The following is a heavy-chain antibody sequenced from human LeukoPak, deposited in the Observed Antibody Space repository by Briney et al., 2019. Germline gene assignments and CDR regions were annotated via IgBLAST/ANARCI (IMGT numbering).Heavy chain of an antibody. J-gene: IGHJ4*02. CDR1: GLSFSTSG. Sequence: PGASLTLSCSTSGLSFSTSGTRWVRQAPGKGLGWVTVIWSDGSEKRYADSVKGRFTITRDNSKSTLYLQMNSLRAEDPAVYYCVSGSDTSGYYFYWGQGTLVTVSS. CDR2: IWSDGSEK. CDR3: VSGSDTSGYYFY. V-gene: IGHV3-33*03. D-gene: IGHD3-22*01.